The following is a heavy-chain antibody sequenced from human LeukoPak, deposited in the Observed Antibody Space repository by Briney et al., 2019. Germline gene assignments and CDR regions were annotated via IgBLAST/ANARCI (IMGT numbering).Heavy chain of an antibody. J-gene: IGHJ4*02. CDR3: ARDSLEVPDIWFGDQKDY. CDR2: ISAYNGNT. CDR1: GYTFTSYG. V-gene: IGHV1-18*01. D-gene: IGHD3-10*01. Sequence: ASVKVSCNASGYTFTSYGISWVRQAPGQGLEWMGWISAYNGNTNYAQKLQGRVTMTTDTSTSTAYMELRSLRSDDTAVYYCARDSLEVPDIWFGDQKDYWGQGTLVTVSS.